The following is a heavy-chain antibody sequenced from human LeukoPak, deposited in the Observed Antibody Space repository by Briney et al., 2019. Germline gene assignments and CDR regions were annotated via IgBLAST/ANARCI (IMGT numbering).Heavy chain of an antibody. J-gene: IGHJ3*02. D-gene: IGHD5-12*01. CDR2: IKQDGSEK. CDR3: ARDMRWLRGRDAAFDI. V-gene: IGHV3-7*03. Sequence: GGSLRLSCAASGFTFSSYWMSWVRQAPGKGLEWVANIKQDGSEKYYVDSVKGRFTISRDNAKNSLYLQMNSLRAEDTAVYYCARDMRWLRGRDAAFDIWGQGTMVTVSS. CDR1: GFTFSSYW.